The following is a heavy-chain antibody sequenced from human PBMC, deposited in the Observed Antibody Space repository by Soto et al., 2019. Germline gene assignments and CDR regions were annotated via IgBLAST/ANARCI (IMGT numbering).Heavy chain of an antibody. Sequence: EVQLVESGGGLVKPGGSLRLSCAASGFTFSSAWMSWVRQAPGKGLEWVGRITSETDGGTTDYAAPVKGTFTISLDHSKNTLNLQMKRLKTEDTAVYYCTTDGSSGYYLYYADFWGQGTLVTVSS. J-gene: IGHJ4*02. V-gene: IGHV3-15*01. D-gene: IGHD3-22*01. CDR2: ITSETDGGTT. CDR1: GFTFSSAW. CDR3: TTDGSSGYYLYYADF.